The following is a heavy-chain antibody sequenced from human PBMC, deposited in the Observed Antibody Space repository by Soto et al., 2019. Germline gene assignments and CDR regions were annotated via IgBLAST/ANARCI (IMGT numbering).Heavy chain of an antibody. V-gene: IGHV1-3*01. Sequence: GALVKVSCKASVYTFTGYYMHWVRQAPGQGLEWMGWINAGNGNTKYSQKFQGRVTITRDTSASTAYMELSSLRSEDTAVYYCARDRQQREYYYYYYGMDVWGQGTTVTVSS. J-gene: IGHJ6*02. CDR1: VYTFTGYY. CDR3: ARDRQQREYYYYYYGMDV. CDR2: INAGNGNT. D-gene: IGHD6-13*01.